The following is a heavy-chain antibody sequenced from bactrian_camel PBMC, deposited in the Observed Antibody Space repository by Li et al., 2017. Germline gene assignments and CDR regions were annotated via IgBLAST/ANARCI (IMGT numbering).Heavy chain of an antibody. CDR1: GYSGQC. Sequence: HVQLVESGGGSVQAGGSLRLSCAASGYSGQCLGWFRDEAPGKEREGVAAIDSDGRTSYADFVRGSFTISKDNAENILYLQMNSLKPEDTAMYYCALGDSPLIGSDYLLNHPLMAEGWGQGTQVTVS. CDR3: ALGDSPLIGSDYLLNHPLMAEG. CDR2: IDSDGRT. V-gene: IGHV3S53*01. J-gene: IGHJ4*01. D-gene: IGHD4*01.